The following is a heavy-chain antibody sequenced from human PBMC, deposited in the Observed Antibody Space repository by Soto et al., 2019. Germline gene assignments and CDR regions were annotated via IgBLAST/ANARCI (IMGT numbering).Heavy chain of an antibody. D-gene: IGHD6-13*01. CDR1: GYSFTTYW. CDR2: IDPSDSYT. CDR3: ANAYSSSWYPYY. J-gene: IGHJ4*02. V-gene: IGHV5-10-1*01. Sequence: GESLKISCKGSGYSFTTYWISWVRQMPGKGLEWMGRIDPSDSYTNSSPSFQGHVTISADKSISTAYLQWSSLKASDTAMYYCANAYSSSWYPYYSGQGALVSVSS.